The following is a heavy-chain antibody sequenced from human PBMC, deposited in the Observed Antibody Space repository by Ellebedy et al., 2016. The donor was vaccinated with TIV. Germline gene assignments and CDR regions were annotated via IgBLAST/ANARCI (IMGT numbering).Heavy chain of an antibody. D-gene: IGHD1-26*01. V-gene: IGHV3-7*01. CDR1: RISFSSYW. J-gene: IGHJ3*02. CDR2: INRDGGET. CDR3: ANDGSYGDHLSPTHAFEI. Sequence: GGSLRLSCAASRISFSSYWMTWVRQAPGKGLEWVANINRDGGETFYVDSVKGRFTISRDNAKNSLYLQMNSLRVEDTAVYYCANDGSYGDHLSPTHAFEIWGQGTMVTVSS.